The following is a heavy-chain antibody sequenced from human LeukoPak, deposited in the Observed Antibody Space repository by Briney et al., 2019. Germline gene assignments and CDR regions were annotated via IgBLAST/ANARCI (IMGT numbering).Heavy chain of an antibody. CDR1: GYTFTNFG. V-gene: IGHV1-18*01. CDR2: ISGYSGNA. J-gene: IGHJ4*02. D-gene: IGHD6-13*01. Sequence: GASVKVSCNTSGYTFTNFGLAWVRQAPGQGLEWLGWISGYSGNANYAQKFQDKVVMTTDRSTGTAYMELRSVRSDDTAGYYCARCYSSSWQRLDNWGQGTLVIVSS. CDR3: ARCYSSSWQRLDN.